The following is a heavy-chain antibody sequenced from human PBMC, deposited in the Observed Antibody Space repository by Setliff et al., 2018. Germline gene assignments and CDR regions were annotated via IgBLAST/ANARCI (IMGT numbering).Heavy chain of an antibody. CDR2: INPSSGRT. Sequence: ASVKVSCKASGYTFTSHYMHWVRQAPGLGLELMGTINPSSGRTSYAQKFQGRVTMTRDTSTSTVYMDMSSLRSEDTAVYYCARDVFPYHYEGAFDIWGQGTMVTVSS. V-gene: IGHV1-46*01. CDR1: GYTFTSHY. D-gene: IGHD3-22*01. CDR3: ARDVFPYHYEGAFDI. J-gene: IGHJ3*02.